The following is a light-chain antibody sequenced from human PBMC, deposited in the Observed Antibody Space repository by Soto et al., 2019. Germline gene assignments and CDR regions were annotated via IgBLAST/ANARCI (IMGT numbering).Light chain of an antibody. CDR3: QVWDTTNDHPI. CDR2: YDF. Sequence: SYVLTQRPSVSVAPEQTARITCGGDNIGDKAVHWYQHRPGQAPVLVIFYDFERPSEMHERFSGSNSGNTATLTISRVEAGDEADYYCQVWDTTNDHPIFGGGTKLTVL. V-gene: IGLV3-21*04. J-gene: IGLJ2*01. CDR1: NIGDKA.